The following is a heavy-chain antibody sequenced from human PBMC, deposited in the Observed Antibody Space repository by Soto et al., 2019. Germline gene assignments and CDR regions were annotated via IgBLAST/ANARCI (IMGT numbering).Heavy chain of an antibody. J-gene: IGHJ6*02. CDR2: ISYDGSNK. V-gene: IGHV3-30*18. CDR3: AKGVEWGLTGPYYYGMDV. D-gene: IGHD1-26*01. Sequence: QVQLVESGGGVVQPGRSLRLSCAASGFTFSSYGMHWVRQAPGKGLEWVAVISYDGSNKYYADSVKGRFTISRDNSKNTLYLQMNSLRAEDTAVYYCAKGVEWGLTGPYYYGMDVWGQGTTVTVSS. CDR1: GFTFSSYG.